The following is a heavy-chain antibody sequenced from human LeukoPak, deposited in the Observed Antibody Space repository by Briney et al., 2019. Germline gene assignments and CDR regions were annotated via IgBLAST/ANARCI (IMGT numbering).Heavy chain of an antibody. CDR2: IFPGDSDT. Sequence: GESLQISCKASGYSFTKYWIGWVRQLPGKGLEWMAIIFPGDSDTRYSASFRGRVTISADTSITTAYLQWSSLTASDTAMYYCAREKESGSSWFDPWGQGTLVTVSS. D-gene: IGHD3-10*01. V-gene: IGHV5-51*01. CDR3: AREKESGSSWFDP. J-gene: IGHJ5*02. CDR1: GYSFTKYW.